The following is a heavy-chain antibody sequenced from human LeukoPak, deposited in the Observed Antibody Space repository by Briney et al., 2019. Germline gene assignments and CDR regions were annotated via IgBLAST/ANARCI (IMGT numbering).Heavy chain of an antibody. Sequence: GGSLRLSCAASGFTFSSYEMNWVRQAPGKGLEWVSYISSSGSTIYYADSVKGRFTISRDNAKNSLYLQMNSLRAEDTAVYYCTRADDWYGGAFDIWGQGTMVTVSS. CDR3: TRADDWYGGAFDI. CDR1: GFTFSSYE. V-gene: IGHV3-48*03. J-gene: IGHJ3*02. D-gene: IGHD1-26*01. CDR2: ISSSGSTI.